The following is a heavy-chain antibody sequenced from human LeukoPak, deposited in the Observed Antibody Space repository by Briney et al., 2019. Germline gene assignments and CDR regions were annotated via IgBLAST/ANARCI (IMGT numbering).Heavy chain of an antibody. V-gene: IGHV4-59*08. J-gene: IGHJ5*02. CDR2: ISDSGST. CDR3: ARRRSGWYEVWFDP. D-gene: IGHD6-19*01. CDR1: GGSISNYY. Sequence: SETLSLTCAVSGGSISNYYWTWIRQSPGKGLEWIAYISDSGSTNHNPSLRSRVAISVDTSKNQFSLTLTSVTAADTALYYCARRRSGWYEVWFDPWGQGTQVTVSS.